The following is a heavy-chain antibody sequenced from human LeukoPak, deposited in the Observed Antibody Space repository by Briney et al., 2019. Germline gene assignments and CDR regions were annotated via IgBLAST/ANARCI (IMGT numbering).Heavy chain of an antibody. D-gene: IGHD3-10*01. CDR2: IYSDGRT. V-gene: IGHV3-53*01. CDR3: VSLWFGQLSVNNNYYMDA. Sequence: KTGGSLRLSCAASGFNVRSNYMSWVRQAPGKGLEWVSVIYSDGRTYYADSVKGRFTISRDNSKNTLYLQMDSLRAEDTAVYYCVSLWFGQLSVNNNYYMDAWGKGTTVTISS. J-gene: IGHJ6*03. CDR1: GFNVRSNY.